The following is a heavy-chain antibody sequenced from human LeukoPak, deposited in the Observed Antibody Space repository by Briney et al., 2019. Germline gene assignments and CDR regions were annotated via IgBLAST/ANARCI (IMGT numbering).Heavy chain of an antibody. V-gene: IGHV1-46*01. CDR1: GYTFTSYY. CDR3: ARDIVVVPAATEDYYYYGMDV. J-gene: IGHJ6*04. Sequence: ASVKVSCKASGYTFTSYYMHWVRQAPGQGLEWMGIINPSGGSTSHAQKFQGRVTMTRDTSTSTVYMELSSLRSEDTAVYYCARDIVVVPAATEDYYYYGMDVWGKGTTVAVSS. D-gene: IGHD2-2*01. CDR2: INPSGGST.